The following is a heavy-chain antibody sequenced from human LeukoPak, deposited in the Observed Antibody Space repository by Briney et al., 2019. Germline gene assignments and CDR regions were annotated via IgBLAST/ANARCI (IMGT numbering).Heavy chain of an antibody. CDR3: AGGELGYCSSTSCYQFDY. D-gene: IGHD2-2*01. Sequence: PSETLSLTCAVYGGSFSGYYWSWIRQPPGKGLEWIGEINHSGSTNYNPSLKSRVTISVDTSKNQFSLKLSSVTAADTAVYYCAGGELGYCSSTSCYQFDYWGQGTLVTVSS. V-gene: IGHV4-34*01. CDR2: INHSGST. CDR1: GGSFSGYY. J-gene: IGHJ4*02.